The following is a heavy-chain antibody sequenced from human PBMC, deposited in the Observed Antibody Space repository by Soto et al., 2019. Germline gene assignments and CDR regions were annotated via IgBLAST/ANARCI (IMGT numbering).Heavy chain of an antibody. J-gene: IGHJ4*02. CDR1: GYTFTSYA. V-gene: IGHV1-3*01. D-gene: IGHD6-19*01. Sequence: QVQLVQSGAEVKKPGASVKVSCKASGYTFTSYAIHWVRQAPGQSLEWMGWINAGNGNTKYSQKFQDRVTITRDTSASTAYMELSRLRSEDPAVYYCARDLGGWPDYWGQGTLVTVSS. CDR3: ARDLGGWPDY. CDR2: INAGNGNT.